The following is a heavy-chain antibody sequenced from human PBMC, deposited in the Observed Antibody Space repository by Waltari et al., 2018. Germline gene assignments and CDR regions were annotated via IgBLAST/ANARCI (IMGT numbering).Heavy chain of an antibody. CDR1: GFSPRNARMG. CDR3: ARITGYYYMDV. CDR2: IFSNDEK. J-gene: IGHJ6*03. V-gene: IGHV2-26*01. Sequence: QVTLKESGPVLVKPTETLTLTCTVSGFSPRNARMGVSWSRQPPGKALEWLAHIFSNDEKSYSTSLKRRLTISKDTSKSQVVLTMTNMDPVDTATYYCARITGYYYMDVWGKGTTVTVSS.